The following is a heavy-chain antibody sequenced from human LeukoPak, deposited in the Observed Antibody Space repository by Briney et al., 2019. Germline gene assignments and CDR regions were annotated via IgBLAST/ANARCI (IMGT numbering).Heavy chain of an antibody. Sequence: SETLSLTCTVSGGSISSYYWSWIRQPPGKGLEWIGYIYYSGSTNYNPSLKSRVTISVDTSKNQFSLKLSSVTAADTAVYYCARELYYYDSSADYPNDAFDIWGQGTMVTVSS. D-gene: IGHD3-22*01. CDR2: IYYSGST. CDR1: GGSISSYY. V-gene: IGHV4-59*12. J-gene: IGHJ3*02. CDR3: ARELYYYDSSADYPNDAFDI.